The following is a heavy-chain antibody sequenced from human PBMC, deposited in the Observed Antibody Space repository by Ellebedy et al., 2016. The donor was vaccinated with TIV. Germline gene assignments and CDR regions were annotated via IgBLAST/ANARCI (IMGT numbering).Heavy chain of an antibody. CDR2: IYCNGDS. Sequence: MPSETLSLTCAVSGDSISDTTHFWGWIRQPPGKGLEWNVTIYCNGDSHYNPSLHSLATIPVDTSKNQFSLNLNSVTAVDTAVDYYARHSRDCVLYYFDKWGQGTLVTVSS. CDR1: GDSISDTTHF. J-gene: IGHJ4*02. V-gene: IGHV4-39*01. D-gene: IGHD3-10*02. CDR3: ARHSRDCVLYYFDK.